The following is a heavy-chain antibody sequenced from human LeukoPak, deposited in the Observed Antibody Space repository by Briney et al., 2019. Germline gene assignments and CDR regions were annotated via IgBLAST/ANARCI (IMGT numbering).Heavy chain of an antibody. J-gene: IGHJ4*02. V-gene: IGHV4-38-2*01. D-gene: IGHD3-22*01. CDR1: GYSISSGYY. CDR2: IYYSGST. CDR3: ARHADSGYYDSSGYYFIDY. Sequence: PSETPSLTCAVSGYSISSGYYWGWIRQPPGKGLEWIGSIYYSGSTYYNPSLKSRVTISVDTSKNQFSLKLSSVTAADTAVYYCARHADSGYYDSSGYYFIDYWGQGTLVTVSS.